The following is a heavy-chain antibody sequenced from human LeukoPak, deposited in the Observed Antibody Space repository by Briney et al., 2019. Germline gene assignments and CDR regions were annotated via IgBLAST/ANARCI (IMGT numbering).Heavy chain of an antibody. V-gene: IGHV1-8*03. D-gene: IGHD4-11*01. CDR3: ARGIRRNINYWFDP. J-gene: IGHJ5*02. Sequence: ASVKVSCKASGYTFTSYDINWVRQATGQGLEWMGWMNPNSGNTGYAQKFQGRVTITRNTSINTAYMKLSSLRFEDTAVYYCARGIRRNINYWFDPWGQGTLVTVSS. CDR2: MNPNSGNT. CDR1: GYTFTSYD.